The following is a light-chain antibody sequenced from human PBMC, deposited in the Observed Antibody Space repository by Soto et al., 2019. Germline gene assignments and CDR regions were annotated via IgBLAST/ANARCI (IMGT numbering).Light chain of an antibody. CDR2: DAS. CDR1: QSVSSY. CDR3: QQRSNWPPT. V-gene: IGKV3-11*01. Sequence: EIVLTQSPATLSLSPGERATLSCRASQSVSSYLAWYQQKPGQAPRLLIYDASNRATGIPARFSGSGSGTDFTLTISSREPEDCAVYYCQQRSNWPPTFGGGTKGEIK. J-gene: IGKJ4*01.